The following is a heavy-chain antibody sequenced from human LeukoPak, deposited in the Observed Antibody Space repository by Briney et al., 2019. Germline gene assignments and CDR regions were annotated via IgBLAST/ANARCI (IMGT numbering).Heavy chain of an antibody. CDR1: GGTFSSYA. V-gene: IGHV1-69*05. CDR2: IIPIFGTA. D-gene: IGHD3-22*01. Sequence: SVKVSCKAAGGTFSSYAMSWGRQAPGQGLEWMGGIIPIFGTANYAQKFKGRVTITTDEPTSTAYMELSSLRSEDTAVYYCASASKNYYDSSGYTTNYYYYRDVWGKGTTVTVSS. J-gene: IGHJ6*03. CDR3: ASASKNYYDSSGYTTNYYYYRDV.